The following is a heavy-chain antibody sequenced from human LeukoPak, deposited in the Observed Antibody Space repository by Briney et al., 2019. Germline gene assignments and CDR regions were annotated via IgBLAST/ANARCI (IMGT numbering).Heavy chain of an antibody. CDR3: PRHLAWLPIPVYFDY. V-gene: IGHV4-39*01. CDR1: GGSISSSSYY. J-gene: IGHJ4*02. CDR2: IYYSGCT. Sequence: SETLSLTCTVSGGSISSSSYYWGWVRQPPGKGLEWLGSIYYSGCTYYNPSLKSRVTISVDTSKNQFSLKLSSVTAADTAVYYCPRHLAWLPIPVYFDYWGQGTLVTVSS. D-gene: IGHD3-9*01.